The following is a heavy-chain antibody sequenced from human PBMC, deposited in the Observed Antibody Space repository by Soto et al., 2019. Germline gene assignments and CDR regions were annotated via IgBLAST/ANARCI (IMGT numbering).Heavy chain of an antibody. V-gene: IGHV1-2*02. D-gene: IGHD1-1*01. CDR3: ARDGERDTGLNFYYYLHGMDA. J-gene: IGHJ6*02. CDR1: GYTLSDYY. Sequence: ASVKVSCKASGYTLSDYYIHWVRQAPGQGLEWMGWINHNSGGTNYAQKFQGRVTMTTDTATSTAYMDLRSLRSDDTAVYYCARDGERDTGLNFYYYLHGMDAWGQGTRVTVSS. CDR2: INHNSGGT.